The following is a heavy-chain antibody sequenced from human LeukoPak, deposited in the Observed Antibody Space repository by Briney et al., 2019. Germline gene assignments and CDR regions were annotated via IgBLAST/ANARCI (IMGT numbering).Heavy chain of an antibody. CDR2: IYHSGST. D-gene: IGHD3-22*01. J-gene: IGHJ2*01. Sequence: SETLSLTCTVSGGSISSGGYYWSWIRQPPGKGLEWIGYIYHSGSTNYNPSLKSRVTISVDTSKNQFSLKLSSVTAADTAVYYCARELSYYDSSGYYNRHWYFDLWGRGTLVTVSS. CDR1: GGSISSGGYY. V-gene: IGHV4-61*08. CDR3: ARELSYYDSSGYYNRHWYFDL.